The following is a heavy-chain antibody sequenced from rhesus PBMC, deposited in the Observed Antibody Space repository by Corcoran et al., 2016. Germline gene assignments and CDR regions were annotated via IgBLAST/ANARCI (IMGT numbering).Heavy chain of an antibody. Sequence: QVQLQQWGEGLVKPSETLSLTCAVYGGSISTNSWSWIRQPPGKGLLWIGRIRRGASPHYNPSLNIRVTSSIDTSKNQFSLKRSSVTAADTAVYYCARDQVDLWTGYYHDYWGQGVLVTVSS. J-gene: IGHJ4*01. V-gene: IGHV4-160*01. CDR1: GGSISTNS. CDR2: IRRGASP. D-gene: IGHD3-3*01. CDR3: ARDQVDLWTGYYHDY.